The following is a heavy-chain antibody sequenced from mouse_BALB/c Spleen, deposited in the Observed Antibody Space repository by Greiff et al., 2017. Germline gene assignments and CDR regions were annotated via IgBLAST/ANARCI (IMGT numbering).Heavy chain of an antibody. CDR3: ARRTTATYFDY. D-gene: IGHD1-2*01. V-gene: IGHV5-6-3*01. CDR2: INSNGGST. Sequence: EVQRVESGGGLVQPGGSLKLSCAASGFTFSSYGMSWVRQTPDKRLELVATINSNGGSTYYPDSVKGRFTISRDNAKNTLYLQMSSLKSEDTAMYYCARRTTATYFDYWGQGTTLTVSS. J-gene: IGHJ2*01. CDR1: GFTFSSYG.